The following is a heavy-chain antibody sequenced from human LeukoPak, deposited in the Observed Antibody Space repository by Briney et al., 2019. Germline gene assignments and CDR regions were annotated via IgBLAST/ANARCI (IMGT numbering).Heavy chain of an antibody. V-gene: IGHV3-21*01. CDR1: GSMFSSAS. Sequence: PGGSLRVSCAASGSMFSSASMNWVGKDPGKGLEWVSSIFSSDTFISYADSMKGSFIISRYNAKNSLYLQMNSLRVEDTAVYNCARDETEWWYAGYWGQGTLVTVSS. J-gene: IGHJ4*02. D-gene: IGHD2-15*01. CDR2: IFSSDTFI. CDR3: ARDETEWWYAGY.